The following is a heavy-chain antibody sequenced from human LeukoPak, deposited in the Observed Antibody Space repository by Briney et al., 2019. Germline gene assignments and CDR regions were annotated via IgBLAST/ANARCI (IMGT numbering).Heavy chain of an antibody. Sequence: ASVKVSCKASGYTFTSYDINWVRQATGQGLEWMGWMNPNSGNTGYAQKFQGRVTMTRNTSISTAYMELSSLGSEDTAVYYCARGLMTTVTTVTPGPPDDYWGQGTLVTVSS. J-gene: IGHJ4*02. CDR2: MNPNSGNT. CDR3: ARGLMTTVTTVTPGPPDDY. V-gene: IGHV1-8*01. CDR1: GYTFTSYD. D-gene: IGHD4-11*01.